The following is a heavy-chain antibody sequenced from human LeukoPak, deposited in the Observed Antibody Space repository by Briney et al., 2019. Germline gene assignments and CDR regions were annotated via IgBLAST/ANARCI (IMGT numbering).Heavy chain of an antibody. V-gene: IGHV3-48*01. J-gene: IGHJ4*02. D-gene: IGHD2-2*01. Sequence: GRSLRLSCAASGFTFSSYSMNWVRQAPGKGLEWVSYISSSSSTIYYADSVKGRFTISRDNAKNSLYLQMNSLRAEDTAVYYCARDTGSTNSYGSDYWGQGTLVTVSS. CDR1: GFTFSSYS. CDR2: ISSSSSTI. CDR3: ARDTGSTNSYGSDY.